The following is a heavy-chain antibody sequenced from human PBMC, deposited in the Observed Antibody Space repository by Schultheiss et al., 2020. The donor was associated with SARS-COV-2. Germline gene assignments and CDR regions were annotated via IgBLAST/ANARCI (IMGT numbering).Heavy chain of an antibody. D-gene: IGHD3-16*01. CDR2: ISYGGNT. CDR3: ARESNDYVWGGGLDY. Sequence: SETLSLTCTVSGGSVSSSSYYWGWIRQPPGKGLEWIGAISYGGNTNYNPSLKSRVTLSVDTSKNQFSLKLSSVTAADTAVYFCARESNDYVWGGGLDYWGQGTLVTVSS. J-gene: IGHJ4*02. CDR1: GGSVSSSSYY. V-gene: IGHV4-39*07.